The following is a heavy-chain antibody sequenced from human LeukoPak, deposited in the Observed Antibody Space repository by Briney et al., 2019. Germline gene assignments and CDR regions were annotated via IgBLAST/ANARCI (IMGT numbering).Heavy chain of an antibody. CDR2: INHSGST. V-gene: IGHV4-34*01. J-gene: IGHJ4*02. CDR1: GGSFSGYY. CDR3: ARDEGGGGY. D-gene: IGHD3-16*01. Sequence: TSSETLSLTCAVYGGSFSGYYWNWIRQPPGKGLEWIGEINHSGSTNYNLSLKSRVTISADMSKKQVSLKLSSVTAADTAVYYCARDEGGGGYWGQGTLVTVSS.